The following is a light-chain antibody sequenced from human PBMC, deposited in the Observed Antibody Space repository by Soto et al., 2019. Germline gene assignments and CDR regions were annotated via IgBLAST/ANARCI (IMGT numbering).Light chain of an antibody. V-gene: IGKV3-20*01. J-gene: IGKJ3*01. CDR1: QSVSSSF. CDR3: QQYGSSPPFS. CDR2: GAS. Sequence: EIVLTQSPGILSLSPGERATLSCRASQSVSSSFLAWYQQKPGQAPRLLMYGASNRATGIPDRFSGSGSETEFTRTINRLAPEDFAVYYCQQYGSSPPFSFGPGTKVDIK.